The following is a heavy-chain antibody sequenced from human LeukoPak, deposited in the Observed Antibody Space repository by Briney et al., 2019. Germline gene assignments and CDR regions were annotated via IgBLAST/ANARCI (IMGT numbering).Heavy chain of an antibody. Sequence: PSETLSLTCAVYGGSFSGYYWSWLRQPPGKGLEWIGEINHSGSTNYNPSLTRRVTISVDTSKNQFSLKLSSVTAAGTAVYYCARGRNYDFWSGYHTGYYFDYWGQGTLVTVSS. CDR3: ARGRNYDFWSGYHTGYYFDY. D-gene: IGHD3-3*01. CDR2: INHSGST. CDR1: GGSFSGYY. J-gene: IGHJ4*02. V-gene: IGHV4-34*01.